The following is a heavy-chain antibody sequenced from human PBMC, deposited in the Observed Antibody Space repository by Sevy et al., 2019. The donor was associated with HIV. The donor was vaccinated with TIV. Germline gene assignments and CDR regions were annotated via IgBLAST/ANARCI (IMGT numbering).Heavy chain of an antibody. Sequence: GESLKISCKGSGYSFTNYWIAWVRQMPGKGLEWMGIIYPGDSHTRYSPSFEGQVSISADKAINTAYLQWRSLKASDTATYYWATGCSDGSCYSAFDYWGQGTLVTVSS. J-gene: IGHJ4*02. CDR2: IYPGDSHT. CDR3: ATGCSDGSCYSAFDY. CDR1: GYSFTNYW. V-gene: IGHV5-51*01. D-gene: IGHD2-15*01.